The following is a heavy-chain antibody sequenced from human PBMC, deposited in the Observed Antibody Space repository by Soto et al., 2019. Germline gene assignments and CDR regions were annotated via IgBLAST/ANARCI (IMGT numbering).Heavy chain of an antibody. D-gene: IGHD3-10*01. CDR3: ARCPPTHITPLGTGIFDI. CDR2: IYYSGST. Sequence: SETLSLTCTVSGGSISSYYWSWIRQPPGKGLEWIGYIYYSGSTNYNPSLKSRVTISVDTSKNQFSLKLSSVTAADTAVYYCARCPPTHITPLGTGIFDIWGQGTMVTVSS. CDR1: GGSISSYY. V-gene: IGHV4-59*01. J-gene: IGHJ3*02.